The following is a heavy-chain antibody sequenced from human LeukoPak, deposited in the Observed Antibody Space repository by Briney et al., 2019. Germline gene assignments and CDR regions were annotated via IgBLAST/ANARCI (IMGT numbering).Heavy chain of an antibody. V-gene: IGHV3-21*01. Sequence: PGGTLRLSCAASGFTFSSYSMNWVRQAPGKGLEWVSSISSSSSYIYYADSVKGRFTISRDNAKNSLYLQMNSLRAEDTAVYYCARVSITGTGAPPFDYWGQGTLVTVSS. CDR3: ARVSITGTGAPPFDY. D-gene: IGHD1-7*01. CDR1: GFTFSSYS. CDR2: ISSSSSYI. J-gene: IGHJ4*02.